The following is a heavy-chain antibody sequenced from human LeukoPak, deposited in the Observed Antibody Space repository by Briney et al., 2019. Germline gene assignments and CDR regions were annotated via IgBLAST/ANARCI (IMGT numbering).Heavy chain of an antibody. CDR3: ARENRPPGFDY. CDR2: ISYDGSNK. Sequence: GGSLRLSCAASGFTFCSYGMHWVRQAPGKGLEWVAVISYDGSNKYYADSVKGRFTISRDNSKNTLYLQMNSLRAEDTAVYYCARENRPPGFDYWGQGTLVTVSS. CDR1: GFTFCSYG. V-gene: IGHV3-30*03. D-gene: IGHD1-14*01. J-gene: IGHJ4*02.